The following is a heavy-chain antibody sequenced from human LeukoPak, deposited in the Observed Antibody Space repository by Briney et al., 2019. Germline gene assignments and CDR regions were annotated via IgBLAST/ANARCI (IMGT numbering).Heavy chain of an antibody. CDR2: IYPGDSDT. V-gene: IGHV5-51*01. Sequence: KRGESLKISCKGSGYSFTSYWIAWVRLMPGKGLEWMGSIYPGDSDTRYSPSFQGQVTISVDKSISTAYLQWRGLRASDIAMYYCARLGTAVVARYFDYWGRGTLVTVSS. CDR1: GYSFTSYW. D-gene: IGHD5-18*01. CDR3: ARLGTAVVARYFDY. J-gene: IGHJ4*02.